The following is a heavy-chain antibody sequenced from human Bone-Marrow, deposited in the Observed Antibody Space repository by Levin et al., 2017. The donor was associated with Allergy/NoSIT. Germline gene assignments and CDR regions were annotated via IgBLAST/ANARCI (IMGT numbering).Heavy chain of an antibody. V-gene: IGHV1-2*02. Sequence: GESLKISCKASGYTFTGYYIHWVRQAPGQGLEWMGWINGNSGATNYAQKLEDRVTLTRDTSISTAYMELRSLRSDDTAVYYCARDGSFDHVWESYRYRGSTDYWGQGTLVTVSS. D-gene: IGHD3-16*02. CDR2: INGNSGAT. CDR3: ARDGSFDHVWESYRYRGSTDY. J-gene: IGHJ4*02. CDR1: GYTFTGYY.